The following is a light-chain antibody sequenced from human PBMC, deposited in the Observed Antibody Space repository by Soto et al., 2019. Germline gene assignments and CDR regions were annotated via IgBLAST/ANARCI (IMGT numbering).Light chain of an antibody. CDR2: DVS. CDR3: SSYSGSGTLVV. J-gene: IGLJ2*01. V-gene: IGLV2-14*03. CDR1: SSDIGGYNY. Sequence: QSALTQTASVSGSPGQSITIACTGTSSDIGGYNYVSWYQQYPGKAPKLLIYDVSDRPSGVSSRFSGSKSGNTASLTISGLQAADEGDYYCSSYSGSGTLVVFGGGTKLTVL.